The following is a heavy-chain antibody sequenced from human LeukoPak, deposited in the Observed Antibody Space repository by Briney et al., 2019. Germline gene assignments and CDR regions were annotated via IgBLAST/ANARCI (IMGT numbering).Heavy chain of an antibody. D-gene: IGHD3-16*01. CDR2: INTDTGGT. CDR3: ARAGAYHFDN. V-gene: IGHV3-74*01. Sequence: GGSLRLSCAASGFTFTDYWMHWVRQAPGKGLVWVSIINTDTGGTYYADSVKGRFTTSRDNAKNTLYLHMNSLRAEDTAVYYCARAGAYHFDNWGQGTLVTVSS. J-gene: IGHJ4*02. CDR1: GFTFTDYW.